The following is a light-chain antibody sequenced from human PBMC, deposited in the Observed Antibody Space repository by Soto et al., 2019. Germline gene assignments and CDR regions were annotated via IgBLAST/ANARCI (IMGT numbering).Light chain of an antibody. CDR2: GAS. V-gene: IGKV3-20*01. CDR1: KSVSSSY. J-gene: IGKJ2*01. CDR3: QQYGSSPPYT. Sequence: EMGLTQSPGPLSLSPGERTTLSCRASKSVSSSYLARYQQKPGQTPRLPIYGASSRAPRIPDRFSGSGSGTAFTLAISRLEAEDFAVSYCQQYGSSPPYTFGQGTKLEIK.